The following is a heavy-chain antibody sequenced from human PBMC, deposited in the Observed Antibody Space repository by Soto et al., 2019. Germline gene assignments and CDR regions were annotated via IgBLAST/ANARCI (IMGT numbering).Heavy chain of an antibody. CDR2: ISRSGNST. D-gene: IGHD3-9*01. CDR3: AKDAKILDWLPTSYYYDF. Sequence: EVQVLESGGDLAQPGGSLRLSCAASGFSFSSYAMSWVRQSAGKGLEWVSSISRSGNSTYSADSVRGRFTISRDNSKNTLYLQMYSLRAEDTAVYYCAKDAKILDWLPTSYYYDFWGRGALVTVSS. J-gene: IGHJ4*02. CDR1: GFSFSSYA. V-gene: IGHV3-23*01.